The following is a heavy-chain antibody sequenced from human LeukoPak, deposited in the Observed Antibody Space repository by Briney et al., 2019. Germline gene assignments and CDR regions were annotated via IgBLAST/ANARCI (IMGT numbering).Heavy chain of an antibody. V-gene: IGHV3-23*01. Sequence: PGGSLRLSCAASGFTFSSYAMSWVRQAPGKGLEWVSAISGSGGSTYYADSVKGRFTISRDNSKNTLYLQMNSLRAEDTAVYYCAKDNLAQWLVRGVAPTNAFDIWDQGTMVTVSS. CDR3: AKDNLAQWLVRGVAPTNAFDI. CDR2: ISGSGGST. CDR1: GFTFSSYA. J-gene: IGHJ3*02. D-gene: IGHD6-19*01.